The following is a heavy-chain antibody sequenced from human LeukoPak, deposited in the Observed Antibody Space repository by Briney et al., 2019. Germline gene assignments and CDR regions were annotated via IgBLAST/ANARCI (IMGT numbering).Heavy chain of an antibody. CDR1: GFTFINSA. D-gene: IGHD2-15*01. Sequence: GASVKVSCKASGFTFINSAIQWVRQARGQRLEWIGWVVVGSGNTNYAQKFHERVTITMDMSTSTAYMDLGSLRSDDTAVYYCARGRGCQDYWGQGTLVTVSS. CDR3: ARGRGCQDY. CDR2: VVVGSGNT. J-gene: IGHJ4*02. V-gene: IGHV1-58*02.